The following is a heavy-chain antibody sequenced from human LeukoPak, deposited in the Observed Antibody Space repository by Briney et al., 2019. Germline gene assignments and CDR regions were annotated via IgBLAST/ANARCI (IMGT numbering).Heavy chain of an antibody. D-gene: IGHD6-19*01. J-gene: IGHJ4*02. CDR1: GYTFTSYG. V-gene: IGHV1-18*04. Sequence: ASVKVSCKASGYTFTSYGISWGRQAPGQGLEWMGWISAYNGNTNYAQKLQGRVTITTDTSTSTAYTELRSLRSDETGVYYCARDGEVIAVAETTFDYWGQGTLVTVSS. CDR2: ISAYNGNT. CDR3: ARDGEVIAVAETTFDY.